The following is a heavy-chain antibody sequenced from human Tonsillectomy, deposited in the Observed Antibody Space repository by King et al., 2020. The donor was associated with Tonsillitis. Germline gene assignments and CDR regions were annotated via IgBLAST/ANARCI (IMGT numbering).Heavy chain of an antibody. D-gene: IGHD3-3*01. CDR2: ISYDGSEK. Sequence: VQLVESGGGVVQPGRSLRLSCAASGFTFSSYGMHWVRQAPGKGLEWVAVISYDGSEKYYADSVKGRFTISRDNSKNTLYLQMNSLRVEDTAVYYCAKALVVLRFLEWLTYGMDVWGQGTTVTVSS. V-gene: IGHV3-30*18. J-gene: IGHJ6*02. CDR1: GFTFSSYG. CDR3: AKALVVLRFLEWLTYGMDV.